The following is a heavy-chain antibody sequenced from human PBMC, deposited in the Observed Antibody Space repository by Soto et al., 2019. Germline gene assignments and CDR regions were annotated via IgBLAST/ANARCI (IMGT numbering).Heavy chain of an antibody. CDR1: GGSISSGDYY. Sequence: QVQLQESGPGLVKPSQTLSLTCTVSGGSISSGDYYWSWIRQPPGKGLEWIGYIYYSGSTYYNPSLKSRVTISVDTSKNQFSLKLISVTAADTAVYYCAITEGGPRSGFWSGYYFDYWGQGTLVTVSS. D-gene: IGHD3-3*01. J-gene: IGHJ4*02. CDR2: IYYSGST. CDR3: AITEGGPRSGFWSGYYFDY. V-gene: IGHV4-30-4*01.